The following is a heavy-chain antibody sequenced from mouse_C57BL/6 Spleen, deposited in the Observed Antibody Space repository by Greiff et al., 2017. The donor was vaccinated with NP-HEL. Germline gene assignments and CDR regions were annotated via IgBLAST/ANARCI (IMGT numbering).Heavy chain of an antibody. CDR2: INPSNGGT. CDR3: ARGIIYYYPFAY. D-gene: IGHD1-1*02. Sequence: QVHVKQPGTELVKPGASVKLSCKASGYTFTSYWMHWVKQRPGQGLEWIGNINPSNGGTNYNEKFKSKATLTVDKSSSTAYMQLSSLTSEDSAVYYCARGIIYYYPFAYWGQGTLVTVSA. CDR1: GYTFTSYW. V-gene: IGHV1-53*01. J-gene: IGHJ3*01.